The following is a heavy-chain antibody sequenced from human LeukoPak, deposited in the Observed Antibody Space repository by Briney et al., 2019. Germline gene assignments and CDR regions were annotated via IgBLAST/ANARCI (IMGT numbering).Heavy chain of an antibody. CDR1: GFTFSSYW. V-gene: IGHV3-74*01. CDR3: ARDRGYSVDY. Sequence: PGGSLRLSCAASGFTFSSYWMHWGRQAPGKGLVWVSRINSDGSSTNYADSVKGRFIISRDNAKNTLQLQMNSLRAEDTAVYYCARDRGYSVDYWGQGTLVTVSS. D-gene: IGHD5-12*01. CDR2: INSDGSST. J-gene: IGHJ4*02.